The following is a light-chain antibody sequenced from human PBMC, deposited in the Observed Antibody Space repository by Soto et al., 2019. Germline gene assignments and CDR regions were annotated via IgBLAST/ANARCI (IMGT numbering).Light chain of an antibody. J-gene: IGKJ5*01. V-gene: IGKV3-20*01. CDR3: QQCGSSST. CDR1: QTFSNSF. Sequence: EIVLTQSPGTLSLSPWERATLSCRASQTFSNSFLSWFQQIPGQAPRLLIYGASMRATGIPDRFSGSGSGTDFTLTISRLEPEDFAVYYCQQCGSSSTFGQGTRLEI. CDR2: GAS.